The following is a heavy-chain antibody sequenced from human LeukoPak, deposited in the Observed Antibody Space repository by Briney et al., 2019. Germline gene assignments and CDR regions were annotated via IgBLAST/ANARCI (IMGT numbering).Heavy chain of an antibody. CDR3: ARYRSGGWLSLYGMDV. CDR1: GFTFSDYY. D-gene: IGHD6-25*01. V-gene: IGHV3-11*01. CDR2: ISSSGSTI. Sequence: GGSLRLSCAASGFTFSDYYMSWIRQAPGKGLEWVSYISSSGSTIYYADSVKGRFTISRDNAKNSLYLQMNSLRAEDTAVYYCARYRSGGWLSLYGMDVWGQGTTVTVSS. J-gene: IGHJ6*02.